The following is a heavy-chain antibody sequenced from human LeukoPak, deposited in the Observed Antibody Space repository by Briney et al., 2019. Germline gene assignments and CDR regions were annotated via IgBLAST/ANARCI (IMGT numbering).Heavy chain of an antibody. D-gene: IGHD6-13*01. CDR2: ISGSGVST. V-gene: IGHV3-23*01. J-gene: IGHJ4*02. CDR1: GFTFSDYA. Sequence: PGGSLRLSCAVSGFTFSDYAMSWVRQAPGKGLEWVSGISGSGVSTHYADSVKGRFTISRDNSKSTLYLQTDSLGAGDTAVYYCAKTAAAAGPTRHFDFWGQGSLVTVSS. CDR3: AKTAAAAGPTRHFDF.